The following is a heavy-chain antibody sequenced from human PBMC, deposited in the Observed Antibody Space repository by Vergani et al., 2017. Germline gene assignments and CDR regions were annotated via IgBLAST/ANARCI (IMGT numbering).Heavy chain of an antibody. CDR1: SFSVSSHY. Sequence: LVESGGGLVQPGGSLRLSCAASSFSVSSHYMTWVRQAPGKGLEWVSTINIGGRTSYADSVKGRLTLTRDESKNTLHLQMNSLRPEDTAVYYCARGMTTETTDLYGFDIWGQGTMVSVSS. CDR2: INIGGRT. D-gene: IGHD4-17*01. J-gene: IGHJ3*02. V-gene: IGHV3-66*02. CDR3: ARGMTTETTDLYGFDI.